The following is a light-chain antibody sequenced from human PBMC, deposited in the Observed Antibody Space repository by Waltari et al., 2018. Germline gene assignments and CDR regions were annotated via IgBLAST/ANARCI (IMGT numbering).Light chain of an antibody. Sequence: DTVMTQSPNSLAVSLGERATINCKSSKNILYSSNNKNYLAWYQQKPGQPPKLLLYWASTRASGVPDRFSGSGSGTDFTLTISSLRTEDVAVYYCQQYYTIPITFGQGTRLEIK. J-gene: IGKJ5*01. V-gene: IGKV4-1*01. CDR2: WAS. CDR3: QQYYTIPIT. CDR1: KNILYSSNNKNY.